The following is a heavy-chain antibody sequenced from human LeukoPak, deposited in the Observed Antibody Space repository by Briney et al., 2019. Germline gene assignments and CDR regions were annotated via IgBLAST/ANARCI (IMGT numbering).Heavy chain of an antibody. Sequence: SSETVSLTCTVSGGSISSSSYYWGWIRQPPGKGLEWIGSIYYSGSTYYNPSLKSRVTISVDTSKNQFSLKLSSVTAADTAVYYCARDVDYYDSSGYFVYWGQGTLVTVSS. J-gene: IGHJ4*02. CDR2: IYYSGST. V-gene: IGHV4-39*01. CDR1: GGSISSSSYY. D-gene: IGHD3-22*01. CDR3: ARDVDYYDSSGYFVY.